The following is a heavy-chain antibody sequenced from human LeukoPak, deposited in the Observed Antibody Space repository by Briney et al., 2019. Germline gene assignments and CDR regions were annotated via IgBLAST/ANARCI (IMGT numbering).Heavy chain of an antibody. CDR1: GFTFSSYG. CDR3: ARASWVSDPDAVR. CDR2: LRGNDET. Sequence: PGGSLRLSCAASGFTFSSYGMHWVRQAPARGPEWVSSLRGNDETFYADSVKGRFTLSRDDSRNTVYLQLNNLRVEDTAIYYCARASWVSDPDAVRWGQGTQVTVSS. D-gene: IGHD3-10*01. V-gene: IGHV3-23*01. J-gene: IGHJ4*02.